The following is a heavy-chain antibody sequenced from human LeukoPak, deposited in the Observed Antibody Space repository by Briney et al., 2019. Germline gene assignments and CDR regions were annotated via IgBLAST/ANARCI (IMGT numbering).Heavy chain of an antibody. J-gene: IGHJ4*02. Sequence: GESLQISCQGSGYSFTTYWIGWVRQMPEKGLEWMGIIYPANSDIRYSPSFQGQVTISADKSISTAYLQWSSLKASDTAMYYCARLVYGGHFDYWGQGTLVTVSS. CDR3: ARLVYGGHFDY. D-gene: IGHD4-23*01. CDR1: GYSFTTYW. CDR2: IYPANSDI. V-gene: IGHV5-51*01.